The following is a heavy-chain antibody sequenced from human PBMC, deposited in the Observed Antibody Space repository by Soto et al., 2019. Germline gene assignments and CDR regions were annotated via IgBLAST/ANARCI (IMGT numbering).Heavy chain of an antibody. J-gene: IGHJ4*02. CDR3: ARHSRGTRWVFDY. D-gene: IGHD1-7*01. CDR2: IDPSGSYT. V-gene: IGHV5-10-1*01. CDR1: GYGFTSYW. Sequence: GESLKISCKGSGYGFTSYWISWVRQMPGKGLEWMGRIDPSGSYTNYSPSFQGHVTISADKSISTAYLQWSSLKASDTAMYYCARHSRGTRWVFDYWGQGTLVTVSS.